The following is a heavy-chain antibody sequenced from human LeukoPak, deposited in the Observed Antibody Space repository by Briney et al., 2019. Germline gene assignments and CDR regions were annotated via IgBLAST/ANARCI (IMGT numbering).Heavy chain of an antibody. CDR3: ARRGDYGGYFDY. CDR1: GASVSSSHW. Sequence: SGTLSLTCAVSGASVSSSHWWSWVRQPPGKGLEWIGEIFHSGNTNYNPSLKSRVTISVDKSKNQFSLKLNSVTAADTAVYYCARRGDYGGYFDYWGQGTLVTVSS. CDR2: IFHSGNT. D-gene: IGHD4-17*01. J-gene: IGHJ4*02. V-gene: IGHV4-4*02.